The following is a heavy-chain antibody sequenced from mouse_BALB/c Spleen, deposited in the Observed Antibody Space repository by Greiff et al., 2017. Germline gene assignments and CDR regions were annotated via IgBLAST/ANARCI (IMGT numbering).Heavy chain of an antibody. CDR2: ISSGSSTI. Sequence: EVKLVESGGGLVQPGGSRKLSCAASGFTFSSFGMHWVRPAPEKGLEWVAYISSGSSTIYYADTVKGRFTISRDNPKNTLFLQMTSLRSEDTAMYYCARSKGYGSPVDYAMDYWGQGTSVTVSS. J-gene: IGHJ4*01. D-gene: IGHD2-10*02. V-gene: IGHV5-17*02. CDR3: ARSKGYGSPVDYAMDY. CDR1: GFTFSSFG.